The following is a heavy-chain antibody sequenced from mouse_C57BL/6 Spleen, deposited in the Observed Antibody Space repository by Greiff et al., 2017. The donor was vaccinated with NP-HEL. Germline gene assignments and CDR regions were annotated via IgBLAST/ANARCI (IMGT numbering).Heavy chain of an antibody. CDR1: GYAFSSSW. V-gene: IGHV1-82*01. D-gene: IGHD2-4*01. CDR3: ASDDYVYWYFDV. J-gene: IGHJ1*03. Sequence: QVQLQQSGPELVKPGASVKISCKASGYAFSSSWMNWVKQRPGKGLEWIGRIYPGDGDTNYNGKFKGKATLTADKSSSTAYMQLSSLTSEDSAVYFCASDDYVYWYFDVWGTGTTVTVSS. CDR2: IYPGDGDT.